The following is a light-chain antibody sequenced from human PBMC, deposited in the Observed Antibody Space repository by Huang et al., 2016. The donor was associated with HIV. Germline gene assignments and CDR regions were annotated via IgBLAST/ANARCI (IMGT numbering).Light chain of an antibody. CDR3: HQYNNWLLS. Sequence: IVMTQSPATLSVSPGERVTLSCRANRSVSTNLAWYQQRPGQAPRLLIYGSSTRAPGIPDRFSGSGSGTDFSLTISSLQSEDFALYYCHQYNNWLLSFGGGTRVDI. J-gene: IGKJ4*01. CDR1: RSVSTN. CDR2: GSS. V-gene: IGKV3-15*01.